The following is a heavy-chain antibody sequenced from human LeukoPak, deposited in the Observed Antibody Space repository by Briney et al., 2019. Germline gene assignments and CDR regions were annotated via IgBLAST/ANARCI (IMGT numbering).Heavy chain of an antibody. J-gene: IGHJ4*02. V-gene: IGHV3-48*02. CDR1: GFTFSSYS. CDR2: ISSSSSTI. D-gene: IGHD3-10*01. Sequence: LPGGSLRLSCAASGFTFSSYSMNWVRQAPGKGLEWVSYISSSSSTIYYADSVKGRFTISRGNAKNSLYLQMNSLRDEDTAVYYCAKCSLWFGYFDYWGQGTLVTVSS. CDR3: AKCSLWFGYFDY.